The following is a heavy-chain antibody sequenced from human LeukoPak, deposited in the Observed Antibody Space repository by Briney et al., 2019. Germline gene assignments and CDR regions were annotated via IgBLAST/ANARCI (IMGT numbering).Heavy chain of an antibody. Sequence: PGGSLRLSCAASGFTFSSYAMSWVRQAPGKGLEWVSAISGSGGSTYYADSVKGRFTISRDNSKNTLYLQMNSLRAEDTAVYYCARGIAAAGRGGVYWGQGTLVTVSS. CDR3: ARGIAAAGRGGVY. V-gene: IGHV3-23*01. D-gene: IGHD6-13*01. CDR1: GFTFSSYA. CDR2: ISGSGGST. J-gene: IGHJ4*02.